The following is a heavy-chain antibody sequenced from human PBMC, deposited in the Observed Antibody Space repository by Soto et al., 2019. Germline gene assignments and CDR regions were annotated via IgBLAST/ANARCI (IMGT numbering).Heavy chain of an antibody. J-gene: IGHJ4*02. D-gene: IGHD6-13*01. CDR2: INHSGST. V-gene: IGHV4-34*01. Sequence: SETLSLTCAVYGGSFSGYYWSWIRQPPGKGLEWIGEINHSGSTNYNPSLKSRVTISVDTSKNQFSLKLSSVTAADTAVYYCARGKAAAGTSGFDYWGQGTLVTVSS. CDR1: GGSFSGYY. CDR3: ARGKAAAGTSGFDY.